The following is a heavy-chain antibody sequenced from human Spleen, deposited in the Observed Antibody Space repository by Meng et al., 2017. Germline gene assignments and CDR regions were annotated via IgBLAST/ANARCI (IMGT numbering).Heavy chain of an antibody. D-gene: IGHD6-19*01. CDR2: IYHLGST. V-gene: IGHV4-4*02. CDR3: AVFSSGWGPFDC. J-gene: IGHJ4*01. Sequence: QVRLTESGPGLVNPSGTLSLTCAVSGGSIRSSNWGSWVRQPPGKGLEWIGEIYHLGSTNYNPSLKSRVTISVDKSKTQFSLKVTSVTAADTAVYYCAVFSSGWGPFDCWGQGTLVTVSS. CDR1: GGSIRSSNW.